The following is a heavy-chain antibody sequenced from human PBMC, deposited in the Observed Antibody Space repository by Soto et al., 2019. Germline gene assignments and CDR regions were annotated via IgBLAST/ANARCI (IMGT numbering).Heavy chain of an antibody. CDR3: AKDPYDSSGYYGGDYYYYGMDV. CDR2: MNPNSGNT. D-gene: IGHD3-22*01. V-gene: IGHV1-8*01. Sequence: ASVKVSCKASGYTFTSYDINWVRQATGQGLEWMGWMNPNSGNTGYAQKFQGRVTMTRNTSISTAYMELSSLRAEDTAVYYCAKDPYDSSGYYGGDYYYYGMDVWGQGTTVTVSS. J-gene: IGHJ6*02. CDR1: GYTFTSYD.